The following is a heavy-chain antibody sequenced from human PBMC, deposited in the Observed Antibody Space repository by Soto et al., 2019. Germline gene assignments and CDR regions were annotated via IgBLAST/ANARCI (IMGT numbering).Heavy chain of an antibody. CDR3: TSSGYSYYFDY. D-gene: IGHD5-18*01. CDR2: IRSRANSYAT. Sequence: PGGSLRLSCAASGFTFSGSAMHWVRQASGKGLEWVGRIRSRANSYATAYAASVKGRFTISRDDSKNTAYLQMNSLKTEDTAVYYCTSSGYSYYFDYWGQGTLVTVSS. CDR1: GFTFSGSA. J-gene: IGHJ4*02. V-gene: IGHV3-73*01.